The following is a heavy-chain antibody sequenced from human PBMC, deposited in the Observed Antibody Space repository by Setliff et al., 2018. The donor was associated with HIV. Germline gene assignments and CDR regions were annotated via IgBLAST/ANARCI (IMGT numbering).Heavy chain of an antibody. D-gene: IGHD3-16*01. V-gene: IGHV3-9*01. CDR1: GFTFDEYA. J-gene: IGHJ5*02. CDR3: ANLWELGA. CDR2: ITSNSGRI. Sequence: PGGSLRLSCAASGFTFDEYAMHWVRQAPGKGLEWVSGITSNSGRIGYADSIKGRFTISRDNAKSSLFLEMRSLRDEDTAVYLCANLWELGAWGQGTLVTVSS.